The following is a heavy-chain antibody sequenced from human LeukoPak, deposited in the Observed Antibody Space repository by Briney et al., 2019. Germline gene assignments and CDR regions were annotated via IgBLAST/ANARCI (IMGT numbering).Heavy chain of an antibody. Sequence: PSETLSLTCTVSGGSISSSSYYWGWIRQPPGKGLEWIGSIYYSGSTYYHPSLKSRITISVDTSKNHFSLKLSSVTAADTAVYYCARAPYYDSSGYHSAYFEYWGQGTLVTVSS. D-gene: IGHD3-22*01. CDR2: IYYSGST. CDR3: ARAPYYDSSGYHSAYFEY. V-gene: IGHV4-39*07. J-gene: IGHJ4*02. CDR1: GGSISSSSYY.